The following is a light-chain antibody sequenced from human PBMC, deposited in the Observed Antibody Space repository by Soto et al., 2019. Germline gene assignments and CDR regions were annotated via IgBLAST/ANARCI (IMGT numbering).Light chain of an antibody. J-gene: IGKJ5*01. CDR2: DAS. CDR1: QSIGLA. V-gene: IGKV3-11*01. CDR3: QQSYSTPIT. Sequence: EIVLTQSPATLSLSPGERATLSCRASQSIGLAIAWYQHKPGQAPRLLIFDASQRATGIPARFSGSGSGTDFTLTISSLQPEDFATYYCQQSYSTPITFGQGTRLEIK.